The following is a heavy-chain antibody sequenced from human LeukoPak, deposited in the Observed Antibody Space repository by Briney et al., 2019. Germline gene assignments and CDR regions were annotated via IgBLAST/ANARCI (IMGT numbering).Heavy chain of an antibody. Sequence: GGSLRLSCAASGVTFSSYSMNWVRQAPGKGLEWVSSISSSSSYIYYADSVKGRFTISRDNAKNSLYLQMNSLRAGDTAVYYCARDGAARIIDYWGQGTLVTVSS. CDR2: ISSSSSYI. D-gene: IGHD6-6*01. CDR1: GVTFSSYS. CDR3: ARDGAARIIDY. J-gene: IGHJ4*02. V-gene: IGHV3-21*01.